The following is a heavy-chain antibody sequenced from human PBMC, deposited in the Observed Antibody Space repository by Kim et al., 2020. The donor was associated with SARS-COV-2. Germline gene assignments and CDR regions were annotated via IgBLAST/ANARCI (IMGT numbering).Heavy chain of an antibody. V-gene: IGHV5-51*01. J-gene: IGHJ5*02. Sequence: GESLKISCKGSGYSFTNYWIGWVRQMPGKGLEWMGIIYPGDSDTRYSPSFQGQVTISADKSISTAYLQWSSLKASDTAMYYCARHKWIGELFGSNWFDPWGQGTLVTVSS. CDR1: GYSFTNYW. CDR2: IYPGDSDT. D-gene: IGHD3-10*01. CDR3: ARHKWIGELFGSNWFDP.